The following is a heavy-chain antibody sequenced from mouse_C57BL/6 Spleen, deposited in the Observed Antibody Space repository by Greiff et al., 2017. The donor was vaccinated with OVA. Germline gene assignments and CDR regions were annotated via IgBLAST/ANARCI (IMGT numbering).Heavy chain of an antibody. V-gene: IGHV1-54*01. Sequence: VQLVESGAELVRPGTSVKVSCKASGYAFTNYLIEWVKQRPGQGLEWIGVINPGSGGTNYNEKFKGKATLTADKSSSTAYMQLSSLTSEDSAVYFCARERGYGSSYYAMDYWGQGTSVTVSS. CDR3: ARERGYGSSYYAMDY. CDR2: INPGSGGT. CDR1: GYAFTNYL. D-gene: IGHD1-1*01. J-gene: IGHJ4*01.